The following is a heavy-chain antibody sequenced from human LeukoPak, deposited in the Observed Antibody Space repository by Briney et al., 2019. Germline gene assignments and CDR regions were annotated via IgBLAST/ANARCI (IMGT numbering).Heavy chain of an antibody. J-gene: IGHJ4*02. CDR3: ARLFRSSSGYLMLDY. Sequence: ASVKVSCKASGYTFTTYYIHWVRQAPGQGLEWMGIINPGGGGTSYAQTFQGRVTMTRDTSTSTVYMELNSLRSEDTAVYYCARLFRSSSGYLMLDYWGQGTLVTVSS. D-gene: IGHD3-22*01. CDR1: GYTFTTYY. V-gene: IGHV1-46*01. CDR2: INPGGGGT.